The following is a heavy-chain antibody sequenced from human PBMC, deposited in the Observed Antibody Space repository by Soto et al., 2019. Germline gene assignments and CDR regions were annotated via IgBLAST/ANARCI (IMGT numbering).Heavy chain of an antibody. D-gene: IGHD3-10*01. CDR2: IYYNGAT. Sequence: SETLSLTCTVSGGSISGHYWGWIRPPLGKGLEWIGHIYYNGATSYKPSLKSRLTFSVDTTKNQFSLNVTSVSSAITAVYYCARVRVMAGGVSNWFNCWGQVTLVTV. CDR3: ARVRVMAGGVSNWFNC. J-gene: IGHJ5*01. CDR1: GGSISGHY. V-gene: IGHV4-59*11.